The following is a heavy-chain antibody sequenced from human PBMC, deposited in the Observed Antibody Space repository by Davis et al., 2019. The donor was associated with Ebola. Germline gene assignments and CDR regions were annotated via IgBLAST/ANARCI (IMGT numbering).Heavy chain of an antibody. CDR3: ARDRWSSSSYYYYGMDV. CDR1: GFTFSSYA. Sequence: PGGSLRLSCAASGFTFSSYAMHWVRQAPGKGLEWVAVISYDGSNKYYADSVKGRFTISRDNSKNTLYLQMNSLRAEDTAVYYCARDRWSSSSYYYYGMDVWGKGTTVTVSS. V-gene: IGHV3-30-3*01. D-gene: IGHD6-6*01. J-gene: IGHJ6*04. CDR2: ISYDGSNK.